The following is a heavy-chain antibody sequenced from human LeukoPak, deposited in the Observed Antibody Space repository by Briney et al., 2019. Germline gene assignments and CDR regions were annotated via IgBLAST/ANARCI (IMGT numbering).Heavy chain of an antibody. D-gene: IGHD6-19*01. CDR3: ARSSGYSSGWYRVQHDY. Sequence: PSGTLSLTCTVSGGSISSGSYYWSWIRQPAGKGLEWIGRIYTSGSTNYNPSLKSRVTISVDTSKNQFSLKLSSVTAADTAVYYCARSSGYSSGWYRVQHDYWGQGTLVTVSS. CDR1: GGSISSGSYY. V-gene: IGHV4-61*02. CDR2: IYTSGST. J-gene: IGHJ4*02.